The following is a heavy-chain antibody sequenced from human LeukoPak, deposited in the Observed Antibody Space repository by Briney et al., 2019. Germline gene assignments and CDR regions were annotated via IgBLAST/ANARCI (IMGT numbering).Heavy chain of an antibody. J-gene: IGHJ6*03. CDR3: ARDQTKWEPLRRRDYYYMDV. CDR1: GFKFSSYS. D-gene: IGHD1-26*01. CDR2: ISSSSSYI. V-gene: IGHV3-21*01. Sequence: PGGSLRLSCAASGFKFSSYSMKWVRQAPGKGLEWVSFISSSSSYIYYADSLKGRFTISRDNAKNSLYLQMNSLRAEDTAVYYCARDQTKWEPLRRRDYYYMDVWGKGTTVTVSS.